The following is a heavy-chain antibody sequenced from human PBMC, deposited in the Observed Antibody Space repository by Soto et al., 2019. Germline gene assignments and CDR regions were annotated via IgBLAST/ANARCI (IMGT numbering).Heavy chain of an antibody. D-gene: IGHD2-8*02. Sequence: SETLSLTCAVSGGSISSSNWWSWVRQPPGKGLEWIGEIYHSGSTNYNPSLKSRVTISVDTSKNQFSLKLTSVTAADTAVYYCARDKITGLFDYWGQGTLVTVS. CDR1: GGSISSSNW. V-gene: IGHV4-4*02. J-gene: IGHJ4*02. CDR3: ARDKITGLFDY. CDR2: IYHSGST.